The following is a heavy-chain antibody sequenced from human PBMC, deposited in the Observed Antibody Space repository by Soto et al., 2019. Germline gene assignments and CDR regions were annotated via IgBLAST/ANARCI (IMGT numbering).Heavy chain of an antibody. D-gene: IGHD2-8*02. Sequence: SETLSLTCAVSGGSISSSNWWSWVRQPPGKGLEWIGEIYHSGSTNYNPSLKSRVTISVDTSKNQFSLKLTSVTAADTAVYYCARDKITGLFDYWGQGTLVTVS. CDR1: GGSISSSNW. V-gene: IGHV4-4*02. J-gene: IGHJ4*02. CDR3: ARDKITGLFDY. CDR2: IYHSGST.